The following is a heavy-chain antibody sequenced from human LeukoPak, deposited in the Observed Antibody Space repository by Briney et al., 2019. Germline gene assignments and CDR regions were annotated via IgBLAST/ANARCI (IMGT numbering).Heavy chain of an antibody. D-gene: IGHD2-15*01. Sequence: ASVKVSCKASGYTFTGYYIHWVRQAPGQGLEWMGWINPNSGGTNYARKFQGRVTMTRDTSISTAYMELSRLRSDDTAVFYCARQLYCSGGSCYVFDYWGQGTLVTVSS. J-gene: IGHJ4*02. CDR2: INPNSGGT. V-gene: IGHV1-2*02. CDR1: GYTFTGYY. CDR3: ARQLYCSGGSCYVFDY.